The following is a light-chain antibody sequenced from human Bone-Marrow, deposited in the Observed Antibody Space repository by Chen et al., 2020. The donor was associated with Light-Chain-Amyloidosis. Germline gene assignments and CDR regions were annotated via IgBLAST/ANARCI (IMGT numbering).Light chain of an antibody. CDR1: DLPTKY. Sequence: SYELTQPPSVSVSPGQMARITCSGDDLPTKYAYWYQQKPGQAPVLVIHRDTERPSGISERFSGSSSGTTATLTISGVQAEDEADYNCQSADSSGTYEVIFGGGTKLTVL. CDR2: RDT. J-gene: IGLJ2*01. CDR3: QSADSSGTYEVI. V-gene: IGLV3-25*03.